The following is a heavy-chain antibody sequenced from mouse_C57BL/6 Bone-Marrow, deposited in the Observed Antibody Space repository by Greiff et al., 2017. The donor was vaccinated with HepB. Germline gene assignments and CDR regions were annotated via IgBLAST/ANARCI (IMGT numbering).Heavy chain of an antibody. J-gene: IGHJ3*01. Sequence: QVQLKQPGAELVKPGASVKLSCKASGYTFTSYWMHWVKQRPGQGLEWIGMIHPNSGSTNYNEKFKSKATLTVDKSSSTAYMQLSSLTSEDSAVYYCANYGHGAWFAYWGQGSLVTVSA. D-gene: IGHD2-2*01. CDR2: IHPNSGST. V-gene: IGHV1-64*01. CDR3: ANYGHGAWFAY. CDR1: GYTFTSYW.